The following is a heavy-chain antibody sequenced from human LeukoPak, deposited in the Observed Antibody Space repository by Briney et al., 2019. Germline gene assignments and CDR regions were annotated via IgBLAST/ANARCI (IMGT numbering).Heavy chain of an antibody. J-gene: IGHJ5*02. CDR1: GGSISSGSYY. V-gene: IGHV4-61*02. Sequence: SQTLSLTCTVSGGSISSGSYYWSWIRQPAGKGLEWIGSIYHSGSTYYNPSLKSRVTISVDTSKNQFSLKLSSVTAADTAVYYCARVLLNDNWFDPWGQGTLVTVSS. D-gene: IGHD3-10*01. CDR2: IYHSGST. CDR3: ARVLLNDNWFDP.